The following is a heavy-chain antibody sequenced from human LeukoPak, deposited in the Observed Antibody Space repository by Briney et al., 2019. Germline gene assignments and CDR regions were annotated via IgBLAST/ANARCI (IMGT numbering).Heavy chain of an antibody. V-gene: IGHV3-23*01. J-gene: IGHJ4*02. CDR1: GFTFSRHG. CDR3: ARDSNNWNDGSIDY. CDR2: ISPSGDIK. Sequence: PGGSLRLSCVASGFTFSRHGMNWVRQAPGKGLEWVSGISPSGDIKYYVDSVKGRFTVSRDNSKNTLFLQMNSLRAEDTAVYYCARDSNNWNDGSIDYWGQGTLVTVSS. D-gene: IGHD1-1*01.